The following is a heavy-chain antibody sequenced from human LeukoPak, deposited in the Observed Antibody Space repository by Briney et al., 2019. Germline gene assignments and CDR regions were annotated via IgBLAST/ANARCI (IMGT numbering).Heavy chain of an antibody. CDR1: GGSISSYY. J-gene: IGHJ4*02. D-gene: IGHD6-6*01. V-gene: IGHV4-59*01. Sequence: SETLSLTCTVSGGSISSYYWGWIRQPPGKGLEWIGYIYYSGSTNYNPSLKSRVTISVDTSKSQFSLKLSSVTAADTAVYYCAKTMYSSSGPPFDYWGQGTLVTVSS. CDR2: IYYSGST. CDR3: AKTMYSSSGPPFDY.